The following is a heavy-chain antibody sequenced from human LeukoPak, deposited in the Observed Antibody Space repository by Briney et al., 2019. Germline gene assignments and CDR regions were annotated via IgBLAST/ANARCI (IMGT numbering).Heavy chain of an antibody. J-gene: IGHJ6*02. Sequence: GGSLRLSCAASGFTFSGFSMHWVRQAPGKRLERVSSISSRSKYIYYADLVKGRFSISRDNAKNSLYLQMNSLRAEDMAVYYCVSDGSTSRYYNGMDVWGQRTTVTVSS. CDR3: VSDGSTSRYYNGMDV. D-gene: IGHD2-2*01. CDR1: GFTFSGFS. V-gene: IGHV3-21*01. CDR2: ISSRSKYI.